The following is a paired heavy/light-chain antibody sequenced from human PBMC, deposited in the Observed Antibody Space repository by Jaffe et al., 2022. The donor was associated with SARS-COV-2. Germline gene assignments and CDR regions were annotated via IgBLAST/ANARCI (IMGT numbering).Heavy chain of an antibody. CDR3: AKDRERAVVSPKSFQH. CDR2: ISGSGGST. D-gene: IGHD2-15*01. V-gene: IGHV3-23*01. J-gene: IGHJ1*01. CDR1: GFSFSSYA. Sequence: EVQLLESGGVLVQPGGSLRLSCAASGFSFSSYAMSWVRQAPGKGLEWVSGISGSGGSTYYADSVKGRFTISRDSSDNTLYLQMTSLRAEDTAVYYCAKDRERAVVSPKSFQHWGQGTVVTVSS.
Light chain of an antibody. Sequence: DIVMTQSPDSLAVSLGERATINCKSSQSVLYSSYNQNYLAWYQQKPGQPPKLLIYWASTRESGVPDRFSGGGSGTDFTLTISSLQAEDVAVYYCQQYYSTPLTFGGGTKVEIK. CDR2: WAS. CDR1: QSVLYSSYNQNY. V-gene: IGKV4-1*01. CDR3: QQYYSTPLT. J-gene: IGKJ4*01.